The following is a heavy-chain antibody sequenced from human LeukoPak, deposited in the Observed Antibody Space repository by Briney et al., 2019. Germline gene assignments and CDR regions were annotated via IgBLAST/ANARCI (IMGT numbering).Heavy chain of an antibody. CDR2: IYSGGST. CDR3: ARPFNYYDSSGYLSY. Sequence: GGSLRLSCAASGFTVSSNYMSWVRQAPGKGLEWVSVIYSGGSTYYADSVKGRFIISRDNSKNTLYLQMNSLRAEDTAVYYCARPFNYYDSSGYLSYWGQGTLVTVSS. J-gene: IGHJ4*02. V-gene: IGHV3-66*01. CDR1: GFTVSSNY. D-gene: IGHD3-22*01.